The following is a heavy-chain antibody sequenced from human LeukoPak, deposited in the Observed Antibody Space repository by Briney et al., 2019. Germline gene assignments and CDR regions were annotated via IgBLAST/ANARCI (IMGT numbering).Heavy chain of an antibody. D-gene: IGHD2-15*01. CDR3: TKETPQMDV. J-gene: IGHJ6*04. CDR1: GFTFSSYE. Sequence: GGSLRLSCAASGFTFSSYEMNWVRQDPGQGLEWVAYISSTGNTVHYAGSVKGRFTISRDNAKNSLYLQMNRLRAEDTAVYYCTKETPQMDVWGKGTTVTVSS. CDR2: ISSTGNTV. V-gene: IGHV3-48*03.